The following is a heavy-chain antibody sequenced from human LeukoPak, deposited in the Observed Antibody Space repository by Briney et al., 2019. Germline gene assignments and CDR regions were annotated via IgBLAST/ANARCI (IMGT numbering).Heavy chain of an antibody. CDR2: IYHSGST. V-gene: IGHV4-38-2*01. CDR3: ARLGYCSSTSCYTTAFDI. D-gene: IGHD2-2*02. Sequence: SETLSLTCAVSGYSISSGYYWGWTRPPPGKGLEWIGIIYHSGSTYYNPSLKSRVTISVDTSKNQFSLKLSSVTAADTAVYYCARLGYCSSTSCYTTAFDIWGQGTMVTVSS. CDR1: GYSISSGYY. J-gene: IGHJ3*02.